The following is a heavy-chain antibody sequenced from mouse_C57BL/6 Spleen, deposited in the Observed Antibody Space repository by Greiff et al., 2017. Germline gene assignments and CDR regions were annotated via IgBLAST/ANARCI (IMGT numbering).Heavy chain of an antibody. V-gene: IGHV5-17*01. CDR1: GFTFSDYG. CDR2: ISSGSSTI. CDR3: ARPTTTAYYFDY. J-gene: IGHJ2*01. Sequence: EVKVVESGGGLVKPGGSLKLSCAASGFTFSDYGMHWVRQAPEKGLEWVAYISSGSSTIYYADTVKGRFTISRDNAKNTLFLQMTSLRSEDTAMYYCARPTTTAYYFDYWGQGTTLTVSS. D-gene: IGHD1-2*01.